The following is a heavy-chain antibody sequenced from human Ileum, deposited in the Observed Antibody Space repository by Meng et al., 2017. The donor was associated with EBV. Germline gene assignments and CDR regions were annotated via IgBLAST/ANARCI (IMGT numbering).Heavy chain of an antibody. J-gene: IGHJ5*02. CDR2: ISAYNGNT. CDR1: GYIFNNYG. Sequence: QVQRVSSGAEVKKPGASVKVSCKASGYIFNNYGVSWVRQAPGQGPEWMGWISAYNGNTNYAQNFQGRFTMTTDTSTSTAYMELRSLRSDDTAVYYCARDLPGGTKGTWLDLWGQGTLVTVSS. CDR3: ARDLPGGTKGTWLDL. V-gene: IGHV1-18*01. D-gene: IGHD1-14*01.